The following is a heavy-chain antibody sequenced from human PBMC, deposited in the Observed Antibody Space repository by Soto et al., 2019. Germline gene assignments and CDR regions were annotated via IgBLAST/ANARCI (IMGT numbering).Heavy chain of an antibody. CDR3: ARDLTREGDYYDRSGYYLDY. Sequence: VASVKVSCKASGYTFTRYYMHWVRQAPGQGLEWMGIINPSDDATSYAEKFQGRLTMTKDTSTSTVYMEMSSLRSEDTAVYYCARDLTREGDYYDRSGYYLDYWGQGTLVTV. V-gene: IGHV1-46*01. CDR1: GYTFTRYY. CDR2: INPSDDAT. D-gene: IGHD3-22*01. J-gene: IGHJ4*02.